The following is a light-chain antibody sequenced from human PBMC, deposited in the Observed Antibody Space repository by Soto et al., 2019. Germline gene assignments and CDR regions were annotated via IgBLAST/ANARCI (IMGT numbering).Light chain of an antibody. CDR1: SSNIGGGND. CDR3: HSYASSRSGLV. V-gene: IGLV1-40*01. CDR2: DNS. Sequence: QSALTQPPSVSGAPGQSVTISCTETSSNIGGGNDVYWYQQLPGTAPKLLIYDNSNRPSGVSDRFSGSKSGNSASLAITGLQAEDEADYYCHSYASSRSGLVFGGGTKLTVL. J-gene: IGLJ3*02.